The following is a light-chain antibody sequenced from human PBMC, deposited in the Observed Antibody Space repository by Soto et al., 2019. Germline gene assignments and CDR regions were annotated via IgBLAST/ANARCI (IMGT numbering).Light chain of an antibody. CDR2: KAS. CDR3: QQYNSLPWT. CDR1: QSISSW. V-gene: IGKV1-5*03. Sequence: DIPMTQAPSTLSASVGDRVTISCRASQSISSWLAWYQQKPGEAPKLLIYKASSLESGVPSRFSGSGSGTEFTLTISSLQPDDFATYYCQQYNSLPWTFGQGTKVDIK. J-gene: IGKJ1*01.